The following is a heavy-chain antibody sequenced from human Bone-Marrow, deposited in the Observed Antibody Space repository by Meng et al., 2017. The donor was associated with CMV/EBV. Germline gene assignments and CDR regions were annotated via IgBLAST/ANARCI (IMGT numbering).Heavy chain of an antibody. J-gene: IGHJ6*02. Sequence: GESLKISCAASGFTFSDHYMSWIRQAPGKGPEWVSYISDGGTEIYYAASVKGRFTISRDNAKNSLFLQMNSLRGEDTAVYYCARGRDIVVVPAAKPGLYGMDVWGQGTTVTVSS. D-gene: IGHD2-2*02. CDR1: GFTFSDHY. CDR2: ISDGGTEI. CDR3: ARGRDIVVVPAAKPGLYGMDV. V-gene: IGHV3-11*01.